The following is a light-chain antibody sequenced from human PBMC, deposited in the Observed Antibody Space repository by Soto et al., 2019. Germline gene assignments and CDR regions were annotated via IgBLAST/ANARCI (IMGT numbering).Light chain of an antibody. CDR3: QQYYNSPLT. V-gene: IGKV3-15*01. Sequence: EIEMTQSPATLSASPGERASLSCRGSQSISSNLTWYQQKPGQAPRLLMFPTSSRATGFPSRFSGSGSGTEFTLTISSLRSEDFAIYYCQQYYNSPLTFGQGTQVDI. CDR1: QSISSN. J-gene: IGKJ1*01. CDR2: PTS.